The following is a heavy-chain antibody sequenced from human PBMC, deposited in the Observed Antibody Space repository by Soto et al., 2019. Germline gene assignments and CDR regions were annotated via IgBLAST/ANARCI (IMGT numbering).Heavy chain of an antibody. CDR2: MNSDVSST. J-gene: IGHJ4*02. D-gene: IGHD1-26*01. Sequence: RLSCAASGFTFSSYWMHWVRQASGKGLVWVSRMNSDVSSTTYADSVKGRFTISRDNARNTLYLQMNSLRAEDTAVYYCARVSGYFSPYDYWGQGTLVTVSS. CDR3: ARVSGYFSPYDY. V-gene: IGHV3-74*01. CDR1: GFTFSSYW.